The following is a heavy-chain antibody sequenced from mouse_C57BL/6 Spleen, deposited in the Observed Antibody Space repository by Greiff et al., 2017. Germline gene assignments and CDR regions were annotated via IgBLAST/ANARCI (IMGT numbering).Heavy chain of an antibody. V-gene: IGHV1-4*01. CDR3: ARDPITTVVEPFFAY. CDR1: GYPFTSYT. D-gene: IGHD1-1*01. CDR2: INPSSGYT. J-gene: IGHJ2*01. Sequence: VHLVASGAELARPGASVKMSCKASGYPFTSYTMHWVKQRPGQGLEWIGYINPSSGYTKYNQKFKDKATLTADKSSSTAYMQLSSLTSEDSAVYYCARDPITTVVEPFFAYWAHGTTLTVSS.